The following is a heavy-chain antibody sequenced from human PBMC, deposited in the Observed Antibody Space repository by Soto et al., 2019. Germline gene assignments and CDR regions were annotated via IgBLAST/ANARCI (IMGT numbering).Heavy chain of an antibody. CDR3: TKANRYCSGTNCFTFDY. CDR1: GFTFSKYA. Sequence: PGGSLILSCTASGFTFSKYAMSGVRQAPGKGLEWVSTFSSSGGGTYYADSVKGRFTISRDNSKNTLYLQMNSLRAEDTAVYYCTKANRYCSGTNCFTFDYWGLGTLVTVSS. J-gene: IGHJ4*02. CDR2: FSSSGGGT. V-gene: IGHV3-23*01. D-gene: IGHD2-15*01.